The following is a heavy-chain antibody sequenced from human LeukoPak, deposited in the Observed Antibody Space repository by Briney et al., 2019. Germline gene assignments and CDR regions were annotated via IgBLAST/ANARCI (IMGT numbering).Heavy chain of an antibody. CDR1: GFTFSSYA. Sequence: PGGALRLSCGASGFTFSSYAMHWVRPAPGKGLEWVAGTSYNGNNKFYADSVKGRFSISRDNSKNTVYLQMDSLRAEDTAVYYCAKGDNYYDSSGYYHVKALFDYWGQGALVTVSS. J-gene: IGHJ4*02. V-gene: IGHV3-30*04. D-gene: IGHD3-22*01. CDR3: AKGDNYYDSSGYYHVKALFDY. CDR2: TSYNGNNK.